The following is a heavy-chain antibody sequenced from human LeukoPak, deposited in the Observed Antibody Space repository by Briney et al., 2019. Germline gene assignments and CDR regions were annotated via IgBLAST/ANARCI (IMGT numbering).Heavy chain of an antibody. CDR1: GFTFSDYY. CDR3: ARTLASRGEITMVRGVSSDWYFDL. J-gene: IGHJ2*01. CDR2: ISSSGSTI. V-gene: IGHV3-11*01. Sequence: GGSLRLSCAASGFTFSDYYMSWIRQAPGKGLEWVSYISSSGSTIYYADSVKGRFTISRDNAKNSLYLQMNSLRAEDTAVYYCARTLASRGEITMVRGVSSDWYFDLWGRGTQVTVSS. D-gene: IGHD3-10*01.